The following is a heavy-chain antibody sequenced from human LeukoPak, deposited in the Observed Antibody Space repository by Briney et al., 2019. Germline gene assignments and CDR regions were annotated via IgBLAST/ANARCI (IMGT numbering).Heavy chain of an antibody. J-gene: IGHJ4*02. Sequence: GGSLRLSCAASGITFSSYAMSWVRQAPGKGLEWVSAISGSGGGTYYADSVKGRFTISRDNSKNTLYLQMNSLRAEDTAVYYCAKVNSGDGVDYWGQGTLVTVSS. D-gene: IGHD6-25*01. CDR3: AKVNSGDGVDY. V-gene: IGHV3-23*01. CDR2: ISGSGGGT. CDR1: GITFSSYA.